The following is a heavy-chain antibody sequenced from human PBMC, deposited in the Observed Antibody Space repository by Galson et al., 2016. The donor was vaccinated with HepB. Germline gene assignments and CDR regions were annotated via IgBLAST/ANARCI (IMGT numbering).Heavy chain of an antibody. CDR3: ATEGGYDEPSLYYFEH. Sequence: SCAGSGFTFSDAWMSWLRQTPGKGLEWVGRIKSETHGGTTDYAAPVKGRFTMSRDDSQNTLFLQMNSLKTEDTAVYYCATEGGYDEPSLYYFEHWGQGTLVSVSS. J-gene: IGHJ4*02. V-gene: IGHV3-15*01. CDR2: IKSETHGGTT. CDR1: GFTFSDAW. D-gene: IGHD5-12*01.